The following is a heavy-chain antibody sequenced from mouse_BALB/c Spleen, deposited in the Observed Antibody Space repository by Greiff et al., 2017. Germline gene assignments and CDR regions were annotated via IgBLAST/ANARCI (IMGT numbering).Heavy chain of an antibody. Sequence: EVMLVESGGGLVKPGGSLKLSCAASGFTFSDYYMYWVRQTPEKRLEWVATISDGGSYTYYPDSVKGRFTISRDNAKNNLYLQMSSLKSEDTAMYYCAREGGTGTAYWGQGTLVTVSA. CDR1: GFTFSDYY. CDR3: AREGGTGTAY. CDR2: ISDGGSYT. V-gene: IGHV5-4*02. D-gene: IGHD4-1*01. J-gene: IGHJ3*01.